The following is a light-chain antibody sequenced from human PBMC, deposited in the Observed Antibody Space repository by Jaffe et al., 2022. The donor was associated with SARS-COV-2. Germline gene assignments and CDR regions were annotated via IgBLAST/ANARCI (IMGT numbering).Light chain of an antibody. CDR1: SSDIGGYNF. CDR2: AVT. V-gene: IGLV2-14*01. CDR3: SSYTSTDTHV. J-gene: IGLJ3*02. Sequence: QSALTQPASVSGSPGQSITISCTGSSSDIGGYNFVSWYQHHPGRAPKLIIYAVTNRPSGVPDRFSGSKSGTTASLTISGLQAEDEADYHCSSYTSTDTHVFGGGTKLTVL.